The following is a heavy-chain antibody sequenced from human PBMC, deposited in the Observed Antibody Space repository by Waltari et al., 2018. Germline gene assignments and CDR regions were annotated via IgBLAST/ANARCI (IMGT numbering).Heavy chain of an antibody. CDR3: ARVLLGCSYTSCYLDN. CDR2: ISHYGTT. V-gene: IGHV4-4*02. CDR1: GASIRRSDW. D-gene: IGHD2-2*01. J-gene: IGHJ4*02. Sequence: QVQLQESGPGLVKPSGTLSLTCAVSGASIRRSDWWNWVRQSPGKGLEWIGEISHYGTTKYNPSLKSRVTISLDTSKNHFSLNLSSVTAADTAVYYCARVLLGCSYTSCYLDNWGPGTLVTVSP.